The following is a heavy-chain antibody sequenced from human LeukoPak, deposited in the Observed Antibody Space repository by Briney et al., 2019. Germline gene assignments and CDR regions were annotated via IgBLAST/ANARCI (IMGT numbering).Heavy chain of an antibody. CDR1: GFTFSSYG. J-gene: IGHJ4*02. CDR3: AKKGGNIDY. CDR2: ISYDGSNK. D-gene: IGHD1-26*01. Sequence: PGRSLRLSCAASGFTFSSYGMHWVRQAPGKGLEWVAVISYDGSNKYYADSVKGRFTISRDNSKNTLYLQMNSLRAEDTAMYYCAKKGGNIDYWGQGTLVTVSS. V-gene: IGHV3-30*18.